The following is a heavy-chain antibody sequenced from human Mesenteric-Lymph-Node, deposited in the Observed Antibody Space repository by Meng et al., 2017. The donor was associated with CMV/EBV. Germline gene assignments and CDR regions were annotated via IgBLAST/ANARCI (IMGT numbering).Heavy chain of an antibody. CDR1: GGSISSSSYY. Sequence: SETLSLTCTVSGGSISSSSYYWGWIRPPPGKGLEWIGSINYSGSTYYNPSLKSRVTISVDTSKNQFSLKLSSVTAADTAVYYCARELGYCSSTSCPPDGMDVWGQGTTVTVSS. CDR2: INYSGST. J-gene: IGHJ6*02. CDR3: ARELGYCSSTSCPPDGMDV. V-gene: IGHV4-39*07. D-gene: IGHD2-2*01.